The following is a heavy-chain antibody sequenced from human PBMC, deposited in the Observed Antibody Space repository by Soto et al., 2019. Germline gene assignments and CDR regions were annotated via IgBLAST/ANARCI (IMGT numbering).Heavy chain of an antibody. J-gene: IGHJ6*02. D-gene: IGHD2-15*01. V-gene: IGHV3-30-3*01. CDR1: GFTFSSYA. Sequence: PGGSLRLSCAASGFTFSSYAMHWVRQAPGKGLEWVAVISYDGSNKYYADSVKGRFTISRDNSKNTLYLQMNSLRAEDTAVYYCARVKPAGPGGGSCYSRSCDYYYYGMDVWGQGTTVTVSS. CDR2: ISYDGSNK. CDR3: ARVKPAGPGGGSCYSRSCDYYYYGMDV.